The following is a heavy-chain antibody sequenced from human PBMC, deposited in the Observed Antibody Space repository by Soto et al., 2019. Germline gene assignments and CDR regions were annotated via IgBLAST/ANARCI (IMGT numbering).Heavy chain of an antibody. D-gene: IGHD6-25*01. Sequence: GGSLRLSCAVSGFTFSRYAMSWVRQAPGKGIEWVSAISGSGGSTYYADSVKGRFTISRDNSKNTLYLQMNSLRAEDTAVYYCAKGGRPAADWYFYLWGRGTLVTVAA. CDR3: AKGGRPAADWYFYL. J-gene: IGHJ2*01. CDR2: ISGSGGST. CDR1: GFTFSRYA. V-gene: IGHV3-23*01.